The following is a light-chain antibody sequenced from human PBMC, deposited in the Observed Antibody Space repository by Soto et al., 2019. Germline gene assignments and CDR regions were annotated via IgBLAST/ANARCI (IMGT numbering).Light chain of an antibody. J-gene: IGKJ1*01. CDR1: QSVSSSY. V-gene: IGKV3-20*01. Sequence: EIVFTQCPGTLSLSPGERYTLSCMASQSVSSSYLAWYQQKPGQAPRLLIYGASSRATGIPDRFSGSGSGTDFTLTISRLEPEDFAVYYCQPYGSSPWTVGPGTQVEIK. CDR2: GAS. CDR3: QPYGSSPWT.